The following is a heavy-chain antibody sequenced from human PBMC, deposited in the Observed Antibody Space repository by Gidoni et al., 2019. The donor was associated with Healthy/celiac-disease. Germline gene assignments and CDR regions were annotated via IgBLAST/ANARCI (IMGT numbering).Heavy chain of an antibody. CDR1: GGSISSGDYY. Sequence: QVQLQESSPGLVKPSQTLSLTCTVSGGSISSGDYYWSWIRQPPGKGLEWIGYIYYSGSTYYNPSLKSRVTISVDTSKNQFSLKLSSVTAADTAVYYCARGRDGYNTPFDYWGQGTLVTVSS. D-gene: IGHD5-12*01. CDR2: IYYSGST. V-gene: IGHV4-30-4*01. J-gene: IGHJ4*02. CDR3: ARGRDGYNTPFDY.